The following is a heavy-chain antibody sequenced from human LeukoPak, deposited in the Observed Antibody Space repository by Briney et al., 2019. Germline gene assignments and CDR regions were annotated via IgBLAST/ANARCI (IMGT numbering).Heavy chain of an antibody. CDR2: ISDSGGST. D-gene: IGHD3-22*01. V-gene: IGHV3-23*01. Sequence: PGGSLRLSCAASGFTFSNFAISWVRQAPGKGLEWVSAISDSGGSTYYADSVKGRFTISRDNSKNTLYLQMNSLRAEDTAVYYCAREGNNYYYDSSGYPFYFDYWGQGTLSPSPQ. CDR3: AREGNNYYYDSSGYPFYFDY. J-gene: IGHJ4*02. CDR1: GFTFSNFA.